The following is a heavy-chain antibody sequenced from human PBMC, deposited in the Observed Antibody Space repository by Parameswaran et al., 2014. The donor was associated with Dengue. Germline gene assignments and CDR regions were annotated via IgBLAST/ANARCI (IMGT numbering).Heavy chain of an antibody. CDR2: INHSGST. Sequence: RWIRQPPGKGLEWIGEINHSGSTNYNPSLKSRVTISVDTSKNQFSLKLSSVTAADTAVYYCARIWSGTGIVVFTRYYFDYWGQGTLVTVSS. CDR3: ARIWSGTGIVVFTRYYFDY. V-gene: IGHV4-34*01. J-gene: IGHJ4*02. D-gene: IGHD3-22*01.